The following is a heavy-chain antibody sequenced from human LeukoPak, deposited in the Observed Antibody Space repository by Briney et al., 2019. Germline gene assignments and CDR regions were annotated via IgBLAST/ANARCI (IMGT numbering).Heavy chain of an antibody. Sequence: SQTLSLTCAISGGSVSSNSAAWNWIRQSPSRGLEWLGRTYYRSKWYNDYAVSVKSRISIDPDTSKNQFSLQLNSVTPEDTAVYYCARDLGYNWNDGWFDPWGQGTLVTVSS. J-gene: IGHJ5*02. V-gene: IGHV6-1*01. CDR3: ARDLGYNWNDGWFDP. CDR2: TYYRSKWYN. CDR1: GGSVSSNSAA. D-gene: IGHD1-1*01.